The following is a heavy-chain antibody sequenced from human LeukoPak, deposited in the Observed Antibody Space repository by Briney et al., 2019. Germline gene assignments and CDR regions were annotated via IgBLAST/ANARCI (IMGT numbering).Heavy chain of an antibody. CDR2: IIPIFGTA. CDR3: ARATQDGSAFDI. V-gene: IGHV1-69*13. D-gene: IGHD1-26*01. J-gene: IGHJ3*02. CDR1: GGTFSSYA. Sequence: SVKVSCKASGGTFSSYAISWVRQAPGQGLEWMGGIIPIFGTANYAQKFQGRVTITADESTSTAYMELSSLRSEDTAVYYCARATQDGSAFDIWGQGTMVTVSS.